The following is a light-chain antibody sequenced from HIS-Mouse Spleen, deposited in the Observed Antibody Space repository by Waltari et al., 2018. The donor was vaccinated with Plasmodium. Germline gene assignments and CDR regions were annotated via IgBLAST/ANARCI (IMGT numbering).Light chain of an antibody. V-gene: IGLV2-23*01. CDR2: EGS. Sequence: QSALTQPASVSGSPGQSITISCTGTSSDVGSYNLVSWYQQHPGKAPKPMIYEGSKRPSGVSNRFSRSNSRNTASLTISGLQAEDEADYYCCSYAGSSTYVFGTGTKVTVL. J-gene: IGLJ1*01. CDR1: SSDVGSYNL. CDR3: CSYAGSSTYV.